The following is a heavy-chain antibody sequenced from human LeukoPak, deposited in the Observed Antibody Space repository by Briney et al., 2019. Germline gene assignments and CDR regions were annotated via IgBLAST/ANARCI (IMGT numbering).Heavy chain of an antibody. V-gene: IGHV3-11*01. Sequence: PGGSLRLSCAASGFTFIDSYMTWVRQAPGQGLEWVSYISSSGSTIYYTDSVKGRFTISRDNAKNSLYLQMNSLRAEDTAVYYCARGRYFYDGSGTLFDYWGQGTLVTVSS. CDR2: ISSSGSTI. D-gene: IGHD3-22*01. CDR3: ARGRYFYDGSGTLFDY. J-gene: IGHJ4*02. CDR1: GFTFIDSY.